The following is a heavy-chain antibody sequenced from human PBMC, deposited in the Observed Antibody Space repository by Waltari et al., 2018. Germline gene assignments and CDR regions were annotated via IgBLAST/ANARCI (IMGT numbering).Heavy chain of an antibody. CDR1: GFPFSSYA. D-gene: IGHD6-19*01. CDR3: AKDKAVAGNGLGSMGY. Sequence: EVQLLESGGGLVQPGGSLRLSCAASGFPFSSYAMSWVRQAPGKGLEWVSAISGSGGSTYYADSVKGRFTISRDNSKNTLYLQMNSLRAEDTAVYYCAKDKAVAGNGLGSMGYWGQGTLVTVSS. V-gene: IGHV3-23*01. J-gene: IGHJ4*02. CDR2: ISGSGGST.